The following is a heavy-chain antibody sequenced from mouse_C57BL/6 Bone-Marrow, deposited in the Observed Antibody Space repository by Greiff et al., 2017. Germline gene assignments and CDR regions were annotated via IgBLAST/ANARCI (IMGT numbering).Heavy chain of an antibody. CDR1: GYAFTNYL. D-gene: IGHD1-1*01. CDR3: ARLGCYGSRMDWWFDV. V-gene: IGHV1-54*01. Sequence: VQLQESGAELVRPGTSVKVSCKASGYAFTNYLIEWVKQRPGQGLEWIGVINPGSGGTNYTEKFKGKATLTADKSSSTAYMQLSSLTSEDSAVYFCARLGCYGSRMDWWFDVWGTGTTVTVSS. J-gene: IGHJ1*03. CDR2: INPGSGGT.